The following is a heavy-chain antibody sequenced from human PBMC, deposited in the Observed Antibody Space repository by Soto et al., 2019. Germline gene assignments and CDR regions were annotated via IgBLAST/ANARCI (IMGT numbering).Heavy chain of an antibody. CDR2: IYPGDSDT. D-gene: IGHD3-10*01. CDR1: GYSFTSYW. CDR3: ARSELLWFGELPNAYFDY. Sequence: GESLKISCKGSGYSFTSYWIGWVRQMPGKGLEWMGIIYPGDSDTRYSPSFQGQVTISADKSISTAYLQWSSLKASDTAMYYCARSELLWFGELPNAYFDYWGQRTLVTVSS. J-gene: IGHJ4*02. V-gene: IGHV5-51*01.